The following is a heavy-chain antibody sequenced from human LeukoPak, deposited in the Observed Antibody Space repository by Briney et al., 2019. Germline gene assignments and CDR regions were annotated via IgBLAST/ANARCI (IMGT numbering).Heavy chain of an antibody. CDR2: VHLDGRT. CDR1: GGSVTSTNW. J-gene: IGHJ4*02. V-gene: IGHV4-4*02. Sequence: PSETLSLTCGVSGGSVTSTNWWTLVRQPPGKGLEWIGEVHLDGRTNYNPSLKGRLTMSVDLSENHISLKLTSVTAADTAVYYCAREGGFYRPLDYSGQGTLVTVSS. D-gene: IGHD3-3*01. CDR3: AREGGFYRPLDY.